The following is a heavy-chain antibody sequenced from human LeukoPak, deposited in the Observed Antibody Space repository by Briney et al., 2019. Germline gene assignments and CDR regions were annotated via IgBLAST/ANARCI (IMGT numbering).Heavy chain of an antibody. CDR3: ARTAALWPPYPYYFDY. V-gene: IGHV3-21*01. D-gene: IGHD2/OR15-2a*01. CDR1: GFTFSDFS. J-gene: IGHJ4*02. Sequence: PGGSLRLSCAVSGFTFSDFSMNWVRQAPGKGLEWVSSISSSSSYIYYADSVKGRFTISRDNAKNSLYLQMNSLRAEDTAVYYCARTAALWPPYPYYFDYWGQGTLVTVSS. CDR2: ISSSSSYI.